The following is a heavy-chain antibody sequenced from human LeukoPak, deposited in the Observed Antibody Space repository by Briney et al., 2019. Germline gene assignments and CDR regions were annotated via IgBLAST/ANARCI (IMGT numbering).Heavy chain of an antibody. CDR3: ARTMVVAATPSYYFDY. CDR2: IYTSGST. D-gene: IGHD2-15*01. J-gene: IGHJ4*02. Sequence: PSETLCLTCTVSGGSISSGSYYWSWIRQPAGKGLEWIGRIYTSGSTNYNPSLKSRVTISVDTSKNQFSLKLSSVTAADTAVYYCARTMVVAATPSYYFDYWGQGTLVTVSS. V-gene: IGHV4-61*02. CDR1: GGSISSGSYY.